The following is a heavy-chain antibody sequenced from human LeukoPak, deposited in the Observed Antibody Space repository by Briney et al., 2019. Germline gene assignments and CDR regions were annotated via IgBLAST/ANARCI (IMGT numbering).Heavy chain of an antibody. D-gene: IGHD3-3*01. CDR2: INHSGST. V-gene: IGHV4-34*01. Sequence: TSETLSLTCAVYGGSFSGYYWSWIRQPPGKGLEWIGEINHSGSTDYNPSLKSRVTISVDTSKNQFSLKLSSVTAADTAVYYCARFRGSIFGVVIPIDYWGQGTLVTVSS. CDR3: ARFRGSIFGVVIPIDY. CDR1: GGSFSGYY. J-gene: IGHJ4*02.